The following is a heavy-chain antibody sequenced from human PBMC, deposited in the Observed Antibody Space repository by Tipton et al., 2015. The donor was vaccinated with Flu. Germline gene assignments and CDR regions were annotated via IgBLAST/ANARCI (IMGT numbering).Heavy chain of an antibody. D-gene: IGHD3-3*01. CDR2: IYYSGST. CDR1: GGSISSSSYY. V-gene: IGHV4-39*01. Sequence: TLSLTCTVSGGSISSSSYYWGWIRQPPGKGLEWIGSIYYSGSTYYNPSLKSRVTISVDTSKNQFSLKLSSVTAADTAVYYCARGAPDEGFTIFGVFDYWGQGTLVTVSS. CDR3: ARGAPDEGFTIFGVFDY. J-gene: IGHJ4*02.